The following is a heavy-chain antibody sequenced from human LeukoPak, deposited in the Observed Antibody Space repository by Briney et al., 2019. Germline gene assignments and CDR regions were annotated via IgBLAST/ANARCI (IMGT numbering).Heavy chain of an antibody. J-gene: IGHJ6*03. V-gene: IGHV3-30-3*01. D-gene: IGHD2-2*01. CDR3: ARDPGYCSSTSCFYYYMDV. CDR1: GFTFSSYA. CDR2: ISYDGSNK. Sequence: GGSLRLSCAASGFTFSSYAMHWVRQAPGKGLEWVAVISYDGSNKYYADSVKGRFTISRDNSKNTLYLQMNSLRAEDTAVYYCARDPGYCSSTSCFYYYMDVWGKGTTVTVSS.